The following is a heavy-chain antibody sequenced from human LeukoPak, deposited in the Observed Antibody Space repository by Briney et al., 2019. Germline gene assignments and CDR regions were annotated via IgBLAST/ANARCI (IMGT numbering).Heavy chain of an antibody. D-gene: IGHD3-3*01. V-gene: IGHV3-21*04. CDR3: AKDGACYDFWSGYPWFDP. Sequence: GGSLRLSCAASGFTFSSYSMNWVRQAPGKGLEWVSSISSSSRYIYYADSVKGRFTISRDNAKNSLYLQMNSLRAEDTAVYYCAKDGACYDFWSGYPWFDPWGQGTLVTVSS. J-gene: IGHJ5*02. CDR1: GFTFSSYS. CDR2: ISSSSRYI.